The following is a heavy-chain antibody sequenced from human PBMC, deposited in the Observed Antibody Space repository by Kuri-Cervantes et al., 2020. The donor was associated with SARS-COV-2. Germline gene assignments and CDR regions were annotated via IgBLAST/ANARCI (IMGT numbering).Heavy chain of an antibody. V-gene: IGHV1-8*03. Sequence: ASVKVSCKASGYTFTSYDINWVRQATGQGLEWMGWMNPNSGNTGYAQKFQGRVTITTDESTSTAYMELSSLRSEDTAVYYCASTFFYYDILTGYYSYWGQGTLVTVSS. CDR1: GYTFTSYD. CDR2: MNPNSGNT. D-gene: IGHD3-9*01. CDR3: ASTFFYYDILTGYYSY. J-gene: IGHJ4*02.